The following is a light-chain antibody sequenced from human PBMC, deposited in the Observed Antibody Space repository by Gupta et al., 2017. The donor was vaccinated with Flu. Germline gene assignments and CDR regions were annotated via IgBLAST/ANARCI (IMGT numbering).Light chain of an antibody. Sequence: EIVMTQSPATLSVSPGERATLSCRASQSVSSNVAWYQQKPGQAPRLLIYGASTRATGIPGRFSGSGSGTEFTLTISSLQSEDFAVYYCQQYNYWPGTFGQGTKVEIK. V-gene: IGKV3-15*01. CDR2: GAS. J-gene: IGKJ1*01. CDR1: QSVSSN. CDR3: QQYNYWPGT.